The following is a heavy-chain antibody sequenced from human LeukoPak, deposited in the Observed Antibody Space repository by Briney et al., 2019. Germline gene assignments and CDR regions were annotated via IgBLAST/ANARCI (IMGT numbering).Heavy chain of an antibody. CDR3: AKVGNWLLYYFDY. V-gene: IGHV3-48*01. J-gene: IGHJ4*02. CDR1: GFTFSSYS. Sequence: PGGSLRLSCAASGFTFSSYSMNWVRQAPGKGLEWVSYISSSSSTIYYADSVKGRFTISRDNSKNTQYLQINSLRAEDAAVYYCAKVGNWLLYYFDYWGQGTLVTVSS. D-gene: IGHD3-9*01. CDR2: ISSSSSTI.